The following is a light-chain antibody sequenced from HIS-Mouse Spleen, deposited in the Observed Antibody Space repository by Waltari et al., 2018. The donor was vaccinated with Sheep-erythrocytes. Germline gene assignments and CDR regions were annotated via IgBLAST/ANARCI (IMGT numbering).Light chain of an antibody. J-gene: IGLJ2*01. CDR2: QDS. V-gene: IGLV3-1*01. CDR3: QAWDSSTAVV. Sequence: SYELTQPPSVSVSPGQTASITCSGDKLGDKYACWYQQKPGQSPVLVIYQDSKRPSGIPERLPGSNSGNTAPLTISGTQAMDEADYYCQAWDSSTAVVFGGGTKLTVL. CDR1: KLGDKY.